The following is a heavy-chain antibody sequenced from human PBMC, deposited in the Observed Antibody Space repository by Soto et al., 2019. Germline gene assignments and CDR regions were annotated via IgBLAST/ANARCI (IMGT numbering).Heavy chain of an antibody. CDR1: GGSISIGVYY. CDR3: ARIGNPDASLYFDY. J-gene: IGHJ4*02. V-gene: IGHV4-31*03. CDR2: TYHTGST. Sequence: QVQLQESGPGLVKPSQTLSLTCTVSGGSISIGVYYWNWIRQHPGKGLEWIGYTYHTGSTYYNPSLESRVTISVDPSKNQFSLKLSSGTAADTAVYYCARIGNPDASLYFDYWGQGALVTVSS.